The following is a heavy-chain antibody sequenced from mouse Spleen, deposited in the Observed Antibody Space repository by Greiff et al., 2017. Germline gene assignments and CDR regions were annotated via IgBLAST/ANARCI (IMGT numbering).Heavy chain of an antibody. V-gene: IGHV1-39*01. Sequence: EVQGVESGPELVKPGASVKISCKASGYSFTDYNMNWVTQSNGKSLEWIGVINPNYGTTSYNQKFKGKATLTVDQSASTAYMQLNSLTSEDSAVYYCASYYYDGSYAHWYFDVWGAGTTVTVSS. CDR2: INPNYGTT. D-gene: IGHD1-1*01. CDR1: GYSFTDYN. J-gene: IGHJ1*01. CDR3: ASYYYDGSYAHWYFDV.